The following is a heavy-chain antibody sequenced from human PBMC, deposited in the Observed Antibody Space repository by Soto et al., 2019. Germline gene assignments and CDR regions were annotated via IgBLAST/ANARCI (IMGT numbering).Heavy chain of an antibody. CDR3: ASGKYAGAVDY. CDR2: IKQDGSEK. CDR1: GFTFTHYW. D-gene: IGHD2-8*01. Sequence: EVHLVESGGGLVQPGGALRLSCAASGFTFTHYWMIWVRQAPGKGLEWVANIKQDGSEKYYVDSVRGRFTASRDNAKNSLHLQKNSLRAEDTAMYYCASGKYAGAVDYWGQGILVTVSS. J-gene: IGHJ4*02. V-gene: IGHV3-7*03.